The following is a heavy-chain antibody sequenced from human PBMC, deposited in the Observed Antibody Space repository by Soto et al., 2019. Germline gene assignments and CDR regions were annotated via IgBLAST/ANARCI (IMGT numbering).Heavy chain of an antibody. CDR1: GYTFTGYY. CDR2: INPNSGGT. Sequence: GASVKVSCKASGYTFTGYYMHWVRQAPGQGLEWMGWINPNSGGTNYAQKFQGRVTMTRDTSISTAYMEMSRLRSDDTAVYYCARAPNGIFGVVIFPLSYYYGMDVWGQGTTVTASS. J-gene: IGHJ6*02. D-gene: IGHD3-3*01. V-gene: IGHV1-2*02. CDR3: ARAPNGIFGVVIFPLSYYYGMDV.